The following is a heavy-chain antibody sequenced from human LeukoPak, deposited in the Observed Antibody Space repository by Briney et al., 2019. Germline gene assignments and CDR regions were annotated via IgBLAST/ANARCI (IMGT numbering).Heavy chain of an antibody. V-gene: IGHV4-34*01. J-gene: IGHJ4*02. CDR1: GGSFSGYY. CDR2: INHSGST. CDR3: ARGVGPTF. Sequence: SETLSLTCAVHGGSFSGYYWSWIRQPPGKGLEWIGEINHSGSTNYNPSLKSRVTISVDTSKNQFSLKLSSVTAADTAVYYCARGVGPTFWGQGTLVTVSS. D-gene: IGHD3-16*01.